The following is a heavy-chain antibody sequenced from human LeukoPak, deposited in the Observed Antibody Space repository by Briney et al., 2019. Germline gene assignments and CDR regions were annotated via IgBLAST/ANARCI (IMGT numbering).Heavy chain of an antibody. CDR2: IKQDGSEK. J-gene: IGHJ4*02. Sequence: GRSLRLSCAASGFTFSGYWMSWVRQAPGKGLEWVANIKQDGSEKYYVDSVKGRFTISRDNAKNTLYLQMDSLRAEDTAVYYCARGRLYYGSGSYRDYWGQGTLVTVSS. CDR3: ARGRLYYGSGSYRDY. CDR1: GFTFSGYW. V-gene: IGHV3-7*03. D-gene: IGHD3-10*01.